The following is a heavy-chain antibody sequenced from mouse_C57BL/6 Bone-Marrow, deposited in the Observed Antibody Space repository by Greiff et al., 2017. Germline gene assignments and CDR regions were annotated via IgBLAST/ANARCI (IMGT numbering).Heavy chain of an antibody. CDR1: GFSFTSYA. CDR2: IWTGGGK. Sequence: VQLVESGPGLVAPSQSLSITCTVSGFSFTSYAISWVRQPPGQGLEWLGVIWTGGGKNYNSALKSRMSIRNDNSKSQVLLKMNSLQTDDTARYYCARRNYDGSREGYFEVGGTGTTVTGSS. J-gene: IGHJ1*03. CDR3: ARRNYDGSREGYFEV. D-gene: IGHD1-1*01. V-gene: IGHV2-9-1*01.